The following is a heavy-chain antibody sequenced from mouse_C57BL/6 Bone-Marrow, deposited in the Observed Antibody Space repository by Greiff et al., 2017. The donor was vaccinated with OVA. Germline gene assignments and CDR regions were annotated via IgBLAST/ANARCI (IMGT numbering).Heavy chain of an antibody. CDR1: GYTFTDYE. V-gene: IGHV1-15*01. CDR3: TRGYSNYYAMDD. J-gene: IGHJ4*01. Sequence: VQLQESGAELVRPGASVKLSCKASGYTFTDYEMPWVKQTPVHGLEWIGAIDPETGGTAYNQKFKGKAILTADKASSTAYMELRSLTSEDSAVYYCTRGYSNYYAMDDWGQGTSVTVSS. CDR2: IDPETGGT. D-gene: IGHD2-5*01.